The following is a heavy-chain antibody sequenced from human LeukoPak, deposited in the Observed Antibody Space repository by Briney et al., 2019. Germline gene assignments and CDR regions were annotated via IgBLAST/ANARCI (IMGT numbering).Heavy chain of an antibody. D-gene: IGHD6-19*01. CDR1: GDSIRSGGYW. Sequence: SETLCLTCAGAGDSIRSGGYWWRWLRQPRGKGREWIGYIYHSGSTYYTPSLKSRVTISVDRSKNQFSLKLSSVTAADTAVYYCARGRLGLDYFDYWGQGTLVTVSS. CDR3: ARGRLGLDYFDY. CDR2: IYHSGST. V-gene: IGHV4-30-2*01. J-gene: IGHJ4*02.